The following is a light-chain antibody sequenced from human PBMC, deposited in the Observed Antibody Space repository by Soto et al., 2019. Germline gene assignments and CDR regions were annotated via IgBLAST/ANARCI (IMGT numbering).Light chain of an antibody. CDR3: SSYKSGHPYV. J-gene: IGLJ1*01. Sequence: QSVLTQPASVSGSPGQSITISCAGTSSDVGGYNYVSWYQQHPGKSPKLLIYGVSNRPSGVSNRFSGSQSGNTASLTISGLQPEDQAAYHCSSYKSGHPYVCGTGTKVTVL. V-gene: IGLV2-14*01. CDR1: SSDVGGYNY. CDR2: GVS.